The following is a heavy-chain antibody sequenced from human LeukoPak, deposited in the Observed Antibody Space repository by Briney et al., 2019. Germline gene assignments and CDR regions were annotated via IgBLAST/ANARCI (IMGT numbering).Heavy chain of an antibody. CDR1: GFTFSSYT. CDR2: ISASSSI. D-gene: IGHD3-22*01. CDR3: AKGSYYDSSGYYYFHY. V-gene: IGHV3-23*01. J-gene: IGHJ4*02. Sequence: GGSLRLSCAASGFTFSSYTMNWVRQAPGKGLEWVSGISASSSIYYADSVKGRFTISRDNSKNTLYLQVNSLRADDTAVYYCAKGSYYDSSGYYYFHYWGQGTLVTVSS.